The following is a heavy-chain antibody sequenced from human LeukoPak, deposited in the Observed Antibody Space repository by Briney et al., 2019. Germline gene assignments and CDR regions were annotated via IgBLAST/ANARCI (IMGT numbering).Heavy chain of an antibody. Sequence: GGSLRLSCAASGFTFSDYYMSWVRQAPGKGLEWVAFIRYDGSNKYYADSVKGRFTISRDNSKNTLYLQMNSLRAEDTAVYYCARDLQVGALYFFDYWGQGTLVTVSS. V-gene: IGHV3-30*02. J-gene: IGHJ4*02. D-gene: IGHD1-26*01. CDR1: GFTFSDYY. CDR3: ARDLQVGALYFFDY. CDR2: IRYDGSNK.